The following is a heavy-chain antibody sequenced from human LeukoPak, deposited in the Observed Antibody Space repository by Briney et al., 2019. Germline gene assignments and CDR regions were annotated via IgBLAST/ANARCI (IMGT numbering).Heavy chain of an antibody. J-gene: IGHJ4*02. V-gene: IGHV3-7*01. CDR2: IKQDGSEK. D-gene: IGHD2-15*01. CDR1: GFTFSSYW. CDR3: ARDRSGGSCYLDY. Sequence: GGSLRLSCAASGFTFSSYWMSWVRQAPGKGLEWVATIKQDGSEKYYVDSVKGRFTISRDNAKNSLYLQMNSLRAEDTAVYYCARDRSGGSCYLDYWGQGTLVTVSS.